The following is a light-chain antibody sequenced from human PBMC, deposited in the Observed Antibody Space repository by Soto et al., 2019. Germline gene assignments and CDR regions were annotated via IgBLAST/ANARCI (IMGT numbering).Light chain of an antibody. Sequence: EIVLAQSPATLSVTPGERITLSCRATQTIGQKLAWYLQRPGQAPSLLMYGASTRATDIPARFSGSVSGTEFTLTITGLQSEDFADYYCQQYNGWPWTFGQGTKVDIK. V-gene: IGKV3-15*01. CDR3: QQYNGWPWT. J-gene: IGKJ1*01. CDR2: GAS. CDR1: QTIGQK.